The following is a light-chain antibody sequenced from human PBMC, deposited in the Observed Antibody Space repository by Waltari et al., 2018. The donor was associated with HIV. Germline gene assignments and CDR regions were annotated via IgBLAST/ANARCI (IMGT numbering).Light chain of an antibody. Sequence: DIQMTQSPSSLSASVGDIVTITCRASQSLSSFLNWYHQKPGKAPKLLISAASSLQSGVPSRFSGSGSGTHFTLTISSLQPEDFATYYCQQSYSTPYTFGQGTKLEIK. CDR2: AAS. V-gene: IGKV1-39*01. CDR1: QSLSSF. J-gene: IGKJ2*01. CDR3: QQSYSTPYT.